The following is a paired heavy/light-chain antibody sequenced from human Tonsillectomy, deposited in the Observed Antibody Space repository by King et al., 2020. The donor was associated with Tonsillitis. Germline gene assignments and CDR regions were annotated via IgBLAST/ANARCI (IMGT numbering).Heavy chain of an antibody. D-gene: IGHD2-15*01. V-gene: IGHV1-18*01. CDR1: AYTFIIYG. CDR2: ISGYNGKT. CDR3: ARDPGHSEELIHFSTEKYAGMDV. Sequence: QVQLVQSGAEVKKPGASVKVSCKASAYTFIIYGTSWVRQAPGHGLEWMGWISGYNGKTKYAQKFQGRVTMTTDTSTSTAYMELRSLRSDDTAVYYCARDPGHSEELIHFSTEKYAGMDVWGKGTTVTVSS. J-gene: IGHJ6*04.
Light chain of an antibody. Sequence: DIVMTQSPDSLAVSLGERATINCKSSQSVLFSSNNKHYLAWYQQKPGQPPKLLIYWASTRESGVPDRFSGSGSGTDFTLTISNLQAEDVAVYYCQQYYSTPLTFGGGTKVDLK. V-gene: IGKV4-1*01. CDR3: QQYYSTPLT. CDR1: QSVLFSSNNKHY. J-gene: IGKJ4*01. CDR2: WAS.